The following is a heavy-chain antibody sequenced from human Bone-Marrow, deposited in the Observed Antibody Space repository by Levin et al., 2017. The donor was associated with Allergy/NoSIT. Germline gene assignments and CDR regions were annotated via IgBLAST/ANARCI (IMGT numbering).Heavy chain of an antibody. CDR3: AKVGSGWFRNKLDS. V-gene: IGHV3-23*01. D-gene: IGHD6-19*01. J-gene: IGHJ4*02. CDR2: ISGSGAGT. Sequence: ETLSLTCAASGFTFRTYAMSWVRQAPGKGLEWLSGISGSGAGTFYADSAKGRLNISKDNSKNMVYLQLNSLRVEDTAVYYCAKVGSGWFRNKLDSWGQGTLVTVSS. CDR1: GFTFRTYA.